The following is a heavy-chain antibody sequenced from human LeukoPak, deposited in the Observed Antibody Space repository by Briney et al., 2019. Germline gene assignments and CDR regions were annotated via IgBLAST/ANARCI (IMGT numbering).Heavy chain of an antibody. CDR2: INPNSGGT. D-gene: IGHD2-15*01. J-gene: IGHJ4*02. V-gene: IGHV1-2*06. Sequence: ASXXXSXKASGYTFTGYYMHWVRQAPGQGLEWMGRINPNSGGTNYAQKFQGRVTMTRDTSISTAYMELSRLRSDDTAVYYCARVVEYCSGGSCYYFDYWGQGTLVTVSS. CDR1: GYTFTGYY. CDR3: ARVVEYCSGGSCYYFDY.